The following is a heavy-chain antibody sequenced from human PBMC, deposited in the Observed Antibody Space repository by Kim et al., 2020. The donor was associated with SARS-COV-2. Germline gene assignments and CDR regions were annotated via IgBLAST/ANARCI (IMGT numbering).Heavy chain of an antibody. CDR3: ARDGGRFGEFRY. CDR1: GGSISSYD. CDR2: IYYSGST. V-gene: IGHV4-59*01. J-gene: IGHJ4*02. D-gene: IGHD3-10*01. Sequence: SETLSLTCTVSGGSISSYDWSWIRQPPGKGLEWIGYIYYSGSTNYNPSLKSRVTISVDTSKNQISLKLSSVTAADTAVYYCARDGGRFGEFRYWGQGTLVTISS.